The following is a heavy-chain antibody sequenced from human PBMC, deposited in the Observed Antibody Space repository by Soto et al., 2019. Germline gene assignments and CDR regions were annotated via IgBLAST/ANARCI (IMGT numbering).Heavy chain of an antibody. J-gene: IGHJ3*02. Sequence: EVQLLESGGGLVQAGGSLRISCAASGFTFSTYSMTWVRQAPGKGLEWVSTISGSGGSTYYIDSVKGRFTISRDNSKNSLYLQMNSLRADDTAVYYCAKDWTSIWGQGTMVTVSS. CDR3: AKDWTSI. V-gene: IGHV3-23*01. CDR2: ISGSGGST. CDR1: GFTFSTYS. D-gene: IGHD3-3*01.